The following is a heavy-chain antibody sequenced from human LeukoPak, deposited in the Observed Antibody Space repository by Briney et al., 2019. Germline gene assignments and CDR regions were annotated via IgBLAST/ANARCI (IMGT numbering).Heavy chain of an antibody. CDR2: IYTDGST. CDR3: ARIQISVNDSFYFYY. D-gene: IGHD1-1*01. V-gene: IGHV4-4*07. CDR1: GGSTSNFF. Sequence: SETLSLTCTVSGGSTSNFFWSWIRQPAGKGLEWIGRIYTDGSTNSNPSLRSRLTMSLDTSKNQFSLKLTSVTAADTAVYYCARIQISVNDSFYFYYWGQGTLVTVSS. J-gene: IGHJ4*02.